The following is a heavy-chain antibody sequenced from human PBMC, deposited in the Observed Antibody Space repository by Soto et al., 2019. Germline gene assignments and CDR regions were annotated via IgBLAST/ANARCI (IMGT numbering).Heavy chain of an antibody. Sequence: QVQLVESGGGVVQPGTSLRVSCVGSGFTFRSYVIHWVRQPPGKGREWVALTSYDGSDKYYDDSVRGRFTISRDNSRNTGDLQMDSLRLEDTALYSCARWGTTGGLDVWGQGTLVSVSS. D-gene: IGHD3-16*01. CDR3: ARWGTTGGLDV. J-gene: IGHJ1*01. CDR2: TSYDGSDK. CDR1: GFTFRSYV. V-gene: IGHV3-30*19.